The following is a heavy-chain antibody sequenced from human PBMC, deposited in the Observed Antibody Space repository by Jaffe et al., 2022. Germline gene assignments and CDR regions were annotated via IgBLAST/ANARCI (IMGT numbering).Heavy chain of an antibody. V-gene: IGHV3-30*02. J-gene: IGHJ4*02. CDR3: AKDADYGDYEAGRSPFDY. CDR2: IRYDGSNK. CDR1: GFTFSSYG. Sequence: QVQLVESGGGVVQPGGSLRLSCAASGFTFSSYGMHWVRQAPGKGLEWVAFIRYDGSNKYYADSVKGRFTISRDNSKNTLYLQMNSLRAEDTAVYYCAKDADYGDYEAGRSPFDYWGQGTLVTVSS. D-gene: IGHD4-17*01.